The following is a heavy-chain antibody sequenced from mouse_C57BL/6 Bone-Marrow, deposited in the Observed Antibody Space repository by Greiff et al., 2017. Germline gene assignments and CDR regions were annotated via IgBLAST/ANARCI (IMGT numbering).Heavy chain of an antibody. Sequence: QVQLQQSGPELARPWASVKISCQAFYTFSRRVHFAIRDTNYWMQWVKQRPGQGLEGIGAIYPGNGDTSYNQKFKGKATLTAEKSSSTAYMQLSNLTSDDSAVYYCARSSYVWYFDVWGTGTTVTVSS. D-gene: IGHD1-1*01. CDR2: GQGLEGIG. CDR3: SDDSAVYYCARSSYVWYFDV. CDR1: YTFSRRVH. V-gene: IGHV1-87*01. J-gene: IGHJ1*03.